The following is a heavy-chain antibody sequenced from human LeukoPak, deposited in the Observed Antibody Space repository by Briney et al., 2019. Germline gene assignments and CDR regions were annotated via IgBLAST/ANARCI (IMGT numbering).Heavy chain of an antibody. CDR2: IIPIFGTA. Sequence: SVKLSCKASGGTLSIYAISWVRQAPGQPLEWMGGIIPIFGTANYAQKFQGRVTITADESTSTAYMELSSLRSEDTAVYYCASNKVDSYGLNYYYYYYYMDVWGKGTTVTVSS. V-gene: IGHV1-69*01. CDR1: GGTLSIYA. D-gene: IGHD5-18*01. CDR3: ASNKVDSYGLNYYYYYYYMDV. J-gene: IGHJ6*03.